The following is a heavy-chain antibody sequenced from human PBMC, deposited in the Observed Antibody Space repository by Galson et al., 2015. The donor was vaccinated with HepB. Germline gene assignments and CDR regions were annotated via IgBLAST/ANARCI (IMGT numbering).Heavy chain of an antibody. CDR1: GGSISSYY. J-gene: IGHJ4*02. CDR3: ARGSLGYDFWSGYYTGFDY. V-gene: IGHV4-59*01. D-gene: IGHD3-3*01. Sequence: LSLTCTVSGGSISSYYWSWIRQPPGKGLEWIGYIYYSGSTNYNPSLKSRVTISVDTSKNQFSLKLSSVTAADTAVYYCARGSLGYDFWSGYYTGFDYWGQGTLVTVSS. CDR2: IYYSGST.